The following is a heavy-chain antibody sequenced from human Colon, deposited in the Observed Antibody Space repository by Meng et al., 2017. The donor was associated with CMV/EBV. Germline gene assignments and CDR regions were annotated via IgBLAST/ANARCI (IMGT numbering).Heavy chain of an antibody. CDR3: ARDHLSPFVEPEVHYFHS. Sequence: SETLSPTCTGSGFSISRTYYCGWIRQTPGKGLELIASIFHSGDTYYNPSLRSRVTMSVDTSKNQFSLRLTSVTAADTAVYFCARDHLSPFVEPEVHYFHSWGQGTMVTVSS. V-gene: IGHV4-38-2*02. J-gene: IGHJ4*02. CDR2: IFHSGDT. D-gene: IGHD1-14*01. CDR1: GFSISRTYY.